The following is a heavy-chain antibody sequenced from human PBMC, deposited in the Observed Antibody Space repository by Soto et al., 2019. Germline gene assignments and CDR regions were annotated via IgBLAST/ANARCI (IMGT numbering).Heavy chain of an antibody. V-gene: IGHV1-69*13. J-gene: IGHJ4*02. CDR2: IIPIFGTA. D-gene: IGHD3-3*01. CDR3: ARGNTYYDFWSGYSDYFDY. CDR1: GGTFSSYA. Sequence: SVKVSCKASGGTFSSYAISWVRQAPGQGLEWMGGIIPIFGTANYAQKFQGRVTITADESTSTAYMELSSLRSEDTAVYYCARGNTYYDFWSGYSDYFDYWGQGTLVTVSS.